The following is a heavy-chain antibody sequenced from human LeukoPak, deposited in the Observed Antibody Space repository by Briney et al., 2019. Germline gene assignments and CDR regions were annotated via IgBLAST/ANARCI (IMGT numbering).Heavy chain of an antibody. CDR2: IYYSGST. D-gene: IGHD3-22*01. CDR3: ARGRLYYYDSSGYHWFDP. V-gene: IGHV4-59*01. Sequence: PSETLSLTCTVSGGSISSYYWSWIRQPPGKGLEWIGYIYYSGSTNYNPSLKSRVTISVDTSKNQFSLKLSSVTAADTAVYYCARGRLYYYDSSGYHWFDPWGQGTLVTVSS. J-gene: IGHJ5*02. CDR1: GGSISSYY.